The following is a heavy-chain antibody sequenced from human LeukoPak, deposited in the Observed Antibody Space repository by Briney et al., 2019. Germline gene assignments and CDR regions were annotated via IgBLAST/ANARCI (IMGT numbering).Heavy chain of an antibody. CDR2: ISAGGGNT. J-gene: IGHJ4*02. D-gene: IGHD1-26*01. V-gene: IGHV3-23*01. CDR1: VLTPTSYT. Sequence: PLRSLRPSSAPSVLTPTSYTMSSGRQTPRKGLEWVSAISAGGGNTYYADSVKGRFTIPRDNSKNTLYLQMNSLRAEDTAVYSCAVPQWELLNWGQGTLVTVSS. CDR3: AVPQWELLN.